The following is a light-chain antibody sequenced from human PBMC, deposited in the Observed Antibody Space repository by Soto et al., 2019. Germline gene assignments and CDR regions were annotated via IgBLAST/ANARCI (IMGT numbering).Light chain of an antibody. V-gene: IGKV1-39*01. Sequence: DIQMTQSPSSLSASVGDRVTITCRASQSISTYLNWYQQKPGKAPKVLIYAASSLQSGVPSRFSGSGSRTDFSLTITSLQPEDFAAYYCQQSYSTPYTFGQGTRLEIK. CDR1: QSISTY. CDR3: QQSYSTPYT. J-gene: IGKJ2*01. CDR2: AAS.